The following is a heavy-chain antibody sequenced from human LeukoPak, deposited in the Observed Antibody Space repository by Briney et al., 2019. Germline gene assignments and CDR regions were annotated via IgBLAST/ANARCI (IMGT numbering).Heavy chain of an antibody. J-gene: IGHJ3*02. D-gene: IGHD1-26*01. V-gene: IGHV1-18*01. CDR1: GYTFTSYG. CDR2: ISAYNGNT. CDR3: ATEGAYADAFDI. Sequence: GASVKVSCKASGYTFTSYGISWVRQAPGQGLEWMGWISAYNGNTNYAQKFQGRVTMTRDMSTSTVYMELSSLRSEDTAVYYCATEGAYADAFDIWGQGTMVTVSS.